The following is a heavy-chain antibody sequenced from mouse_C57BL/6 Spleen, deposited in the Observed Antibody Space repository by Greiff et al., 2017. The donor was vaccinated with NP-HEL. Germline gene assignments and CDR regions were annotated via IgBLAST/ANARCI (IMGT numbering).Heavy chain of an antibody. J-gene: IGHJ1*03. CDR2: IDPANGNT. CDR1: GFNIKNTY. D-gene: IGHD1-1*01. CDR3: APNYYGNSYGYCDV. Sequence: DVKLQESVAELVRPGASVKLSCTTSGFNIKNTYMHWVKQRPEQGLEWIGRIDPANGNTKYAPKFQGKAPITADTASNTAYLQLSSLTSEDTAIYYSAPNYYGNSYGYCDVWGTGTTVTVSS. V-gene: IGHV14-3*01.